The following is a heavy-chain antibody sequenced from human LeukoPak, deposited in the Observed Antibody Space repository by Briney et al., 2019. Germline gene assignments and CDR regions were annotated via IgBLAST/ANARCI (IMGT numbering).Heavy chain of an antibody. V-gene: IGHV3-30*04. Sequence: GGSLRLSCAASGFTFRSHAMHWVRQAPGKGLEWVAVISYDGSNKYYADSVKGRFTISRDNSKNTLYLQMNSLRAEDTAVYYCARDSLYCSSTSCPIDYRGQGTLVTVSS. CDR3: ARDSLYCSSTSCPIDY. CDR1: GFTFRSHA. D-gene: IGHD2-2*01. CDR2: ISYDGSNK. J-gene: IGHJ4*01.